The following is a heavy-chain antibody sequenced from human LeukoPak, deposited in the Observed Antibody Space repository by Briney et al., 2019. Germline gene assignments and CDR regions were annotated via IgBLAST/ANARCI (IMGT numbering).Heavy chain of an antibody. CDR1: GDSVSSKSAA. CDR3: AREVVVVAAASFSASFDY. Sequence: SQTLSLTCVISGDSVSSKSAAWNWIRQSPSRGLEWLGRTYYRSKWNSDYAESVESRITINPDTSKNQFSLQMESVTPDDSAIYYCAREVVVVAAASFSASFDYWGQGALVTVSS. J-gene: IGHJ4*02. D-gene: IGHD2-15*01. V-gene: IGHV6-1*01. CDR2: TYYRSKWNS.